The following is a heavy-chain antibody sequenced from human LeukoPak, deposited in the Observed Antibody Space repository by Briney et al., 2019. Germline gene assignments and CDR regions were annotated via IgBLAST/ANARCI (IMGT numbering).Heavy chain of an antibody. CDR2: IKQDGSEK. D-gene: IGHD6-19*01. V-gene: IGHV3-7*01. J-gene: IGHJ4*02. CDR1: GFTVSSYW. Sequence: QPGGSLRLSCAAYGFTVSSYWMSWVRRAPGKGLEWVANIKQDGSEKYYVDSVKGGFTISRDNAKNSLYLQMNSLRAEDTAVYYCAREAVAGSSSEGDYWGQGTLVTVSS. CDR3: AREAVAGSSSEGDY.